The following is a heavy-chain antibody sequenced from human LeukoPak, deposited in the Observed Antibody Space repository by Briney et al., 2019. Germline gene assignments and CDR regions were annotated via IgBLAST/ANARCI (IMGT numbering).Heavy chain of an antibody. D-gene: IGHD6-13*01. CDR1: AFTFSNNY. J-gene: IGHJ4*02. CDR2: IYGIGSA. V-gene: IGHV3-53*01. Sequence: GGSLTLSCAVSAFTFSNNYMSWVRQAPGKGLEWVSLIYGIGSAYYSDSVKGRFTISRDNSRNTLYLQMNSLRAEDTAVYYCARLLAAPNTKNYWGQGTLVTVSS. CDR3: ARLLAAPNTKNY.